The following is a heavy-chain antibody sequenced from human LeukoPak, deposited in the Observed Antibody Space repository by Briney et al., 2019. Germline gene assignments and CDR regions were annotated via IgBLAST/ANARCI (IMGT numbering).Heavy chain of an antibody. V-gene: IGHV4-4*07. CDR1: GGSISSFY. J-gene: IGHJ1*01. CDR2: IYTSEST. Sequence: SETLSLTCTVSGGSISSFYWSWIGQPAGKGLEWILRIYTSESTNYKPSLNSRVTMSVDTSKNPFSLRLSSVTAADTGVYDCARTTRVTPDGRAEYFEDWGQGTLVIVSS. CDR3: ARTTRVTPDGRAEYFED. D-gene: IGHD4-11*01.